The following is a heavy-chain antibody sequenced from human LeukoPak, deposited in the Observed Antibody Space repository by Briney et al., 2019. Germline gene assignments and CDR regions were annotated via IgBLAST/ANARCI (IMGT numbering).Heavy chain of an antibody. D-gene: IGHD3-10*01. J-gene: IGHJ4*02. V-gene: IGHV4-4*02. CDR3: AGNYGSGSFDY. CDR1: GGSISSNNW. CDR2: IDHRGTT. Sequence: PSGTLSLTCAVSGGSISSNNWWNWVRQPPGKGLEWIGEIDHRGTTKYDPSLNSRVTISVDKSRNQFSLQLSFVTATDTAVYYCAGNYGSGSFDYWGQGTLVTVSS.